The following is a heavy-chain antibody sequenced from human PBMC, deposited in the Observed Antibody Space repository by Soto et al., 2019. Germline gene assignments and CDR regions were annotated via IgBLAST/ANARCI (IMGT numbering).Heavy chain of an antibody. V-gene: IGHV3-21*01. J-gene: IGHJ5*02. D-gene: IGHD5-18*01. CDR1: GFTFSSYS. CDR3: ARDGLTDSAGWFDP. CDR2: ISSSSSYI. Sequence: EVQLVESGGGLVKPGGSLRLSCAASGFTFSSYSMNWVRQAPGKGLEWVSSISSSSSYIYYADSVKGRFTISRDNAKNSLYLQMKSLRAEDTAVYYCARDGLTDSAGWFDPWGQGTLVTVSS.